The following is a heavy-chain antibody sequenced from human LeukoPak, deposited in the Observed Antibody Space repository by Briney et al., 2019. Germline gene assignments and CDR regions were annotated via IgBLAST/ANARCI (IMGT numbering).Heavy chain of an antibody. CDR2: IYTSGST. Sequence: PSQTLSLTCTVSGGSISSGSYYWSWIRQPAGKGLEWIGRIYTSGSTNYNPSLKSRVTISVDTSKNQFSLKLSSVTAADTAVYYCARDQVVVVPAARHYYYYMEVWGKGTRSPSP. D-gene: IGHD2-2*01. CDR3: ARDQVVVVPAARHYYYYMEV. J-gene: IGHJ6*03. V-gene: IGHV4-61*02. CDR1: GGSISSGSYY.